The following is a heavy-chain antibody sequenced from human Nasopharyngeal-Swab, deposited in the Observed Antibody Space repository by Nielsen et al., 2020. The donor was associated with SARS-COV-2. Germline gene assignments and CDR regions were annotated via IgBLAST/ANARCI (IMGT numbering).Heavy chain of an antibody. CDR2: ISSSSSTI. V-gene: IGHV3-48*02. CDR3: ARKMIYCSGGSCYGMDV. Sequence: GESLKISCAASGFTFSSYSMNWVRQAPGKGLEWVSYISSSSSTIYYADSVKGRFTISRDNAKNSLYLQMNSLRDEDTAVYYCARKMIYCSGGSCYGMDVWGQGTTVTVSS. J-gene: IGHJ6*02. CDR1: GFTFSSYS. D-gene: IGHD2-15*01.